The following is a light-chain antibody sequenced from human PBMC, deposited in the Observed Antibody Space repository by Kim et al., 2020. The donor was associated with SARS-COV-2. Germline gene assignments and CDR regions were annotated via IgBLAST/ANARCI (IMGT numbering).Light chain of an antibody. V-gene: IGLV1-40*01. CDR2: GNI. J-gene: IGLJ3*02. Sequence: VPSSCTVSSSNIGAGYDVNWYQQYPGTAPNVLIYGNINRPSGVPDRFSGSKSVTSASLAITGLQAEDEADYYCQSYDSSLSGSKVFGGGTQLTVL. CDR1: SSNIGAGYD. CDR3: QSYDSSLSGSKV.